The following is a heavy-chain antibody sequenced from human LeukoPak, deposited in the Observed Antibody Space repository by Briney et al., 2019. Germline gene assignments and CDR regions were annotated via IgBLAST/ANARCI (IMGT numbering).Heavy chain of an antibody. D-gene: IGHD3-22*01. CDR3: AKSDDYDSSPLDY. Sequence: GGSLRLSCAASGITFSSYGMSWVRQAPGKGLEWVSSISSTGGTTYYADSVKGRFTISRDNAKNSLYLQMNSLRAEDMALYYCAKSDDYDSSPLDYWGQGTLVTVSS. J-gene: IGHJ4*02. CDR2: ISSTGGTT. V-gene: IGHV3-23*01. CDR1: GITFSSYG.